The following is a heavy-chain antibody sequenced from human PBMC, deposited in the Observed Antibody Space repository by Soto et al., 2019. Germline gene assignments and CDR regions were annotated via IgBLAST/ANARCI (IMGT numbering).Heavy chain of an antibody. J-gene: IGHJ4*02. V-gene: IGHV1-69*12. Sequence: QVQLVQSGAEVKKPGSSVKVSCKASGGTFSSYAISWVRQAPGQGLEWMGGIIPIFGTANYAQKFQGRVTITADEXMSTAYMEVSSLRSEDTAVYYCARPTLPTVVTPVSDWGQGTLVTVSS. CDR3: ARPTLPTVVTPVSD. CDR1: GGTFSSYA. D-gene: IGHD4-17*01. CDR2: IIPIFGTA.